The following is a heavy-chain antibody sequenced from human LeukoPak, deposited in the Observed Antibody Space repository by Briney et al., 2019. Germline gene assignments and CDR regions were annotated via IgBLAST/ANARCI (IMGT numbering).Heavy chain of an antibody. J-gene: IGHJ3*02. D-gene: IGHD2-15*01. CDR3: ARAPDCSGGSCYSYAFDI. CDR1: GGTFSSYA. Sequence: SVKVSCKASGGTFSSYAISWVRQAPGQGLEWMGRIIPILGIANYAQKLQGRVTITADKSTSTAYMELSSLRSEDTAVYYCARAPDCSGGSCYSYAFDIWGQGTMVTVSS. CDR2: IIPILGIA. V-gene: IGHV1-69*04.